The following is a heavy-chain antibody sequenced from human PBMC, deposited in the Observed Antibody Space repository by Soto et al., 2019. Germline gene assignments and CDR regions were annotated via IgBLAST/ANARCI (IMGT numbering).Heavy chain of an antibody. CDR3: ARFLGYCSSTSCYAVSSWFDP. V-gene: IGHV3-7*01. J-gene: IGHJ5*02. CDR2: IKQDGSEK. Sequence: RGSLRLSCAASGFTFTSYWMSWVRQAPGKGLEWVANIKQDGSEKYYVDSVKGRFTISRDNAKNSLYLQMNSLRAEDTAVYYCARFLGYCSSTSCYAVSSWFDPWGQGT. CDR1: GFTFTSYW. D-gene: IGHD2-2*01.